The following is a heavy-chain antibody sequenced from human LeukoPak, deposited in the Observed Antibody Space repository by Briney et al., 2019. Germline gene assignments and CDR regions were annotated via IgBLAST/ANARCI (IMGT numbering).Heavy chain of an antibody. D-gene: IGHD6-6*01. Sequence: PGGSLRLSCAASGFTFSSGSMNWVRQAPGKGLEWVSYISESSSYTYYAKSVKGRFTISRDNAKNSLYLQMNSLRGEDTAVYYCARDDAATARASGMDVWGKGTTVTVSS. CDR1: GFTFSSGS. CDR2: ISESSSYT. J-gene: IGHJ6*04. CDR3: ARDDAATARASGMDV. V-gene: IGHV3-21*01.